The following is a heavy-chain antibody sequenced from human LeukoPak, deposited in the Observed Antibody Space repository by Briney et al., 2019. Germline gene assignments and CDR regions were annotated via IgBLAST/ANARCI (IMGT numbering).Heavy chain of an antibody. CDR1: GFTFDDYG. CDR3: ARDKEVGATTASDI. Sequence: GGSLRLSCAASGFTFDDYGMSWVRQAPGKGLEWVSGINWNGGSTGYADSVKGRFTISRDNAKNSLYLQMNSLRAEDTALYYCARDKEVGATTASDIWGQGTMVTVSS. CDR2: INWNGGST. D-gene: IGHD1-26*01. V-gene: IGHV3-20*04. J-gene: IGHJ3*02.